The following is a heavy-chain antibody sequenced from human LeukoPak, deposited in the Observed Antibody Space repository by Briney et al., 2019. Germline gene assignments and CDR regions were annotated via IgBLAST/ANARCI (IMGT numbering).Heavy chain of an antibody. CDR1: GGSISSGGYY. CDR2: IYYSGST. J-gene: IGHJ3*02. V-gene: IGHV4-31*03. Sequence: SETLSLTCTVSGGSISSGGYYWSWIRQHPGKGLEWIGYIYYSGSTYYNPSLKSRVTISVDTSKNQFSLKLSSVTAADTAVYYCASTPNDYGGNGNDAFDIWGQGTMVTVSS. D-gene: IGHD4-23*01. CDR3: ASTPNDYGGNGNDAFDI.